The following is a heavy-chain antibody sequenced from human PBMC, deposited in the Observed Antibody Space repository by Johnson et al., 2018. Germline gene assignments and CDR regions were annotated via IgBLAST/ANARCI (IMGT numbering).Heavy chain of an antibody. V-gene: IGHV3-33*05. CDR3: ARYYGSGFFDI. CDR1: GFTFSSYG. D-gene: IGHD3-10*01. J-gene: IGHJ3*02. CDR2: ISYDGSNK. Sequence: QVQLVESGGGVVQPGRSLRLSCAASGFTFSSYGMHWVRQAPGKGLEWVAVISYDGSNKYYADSVKGRFTISRDISKNTLYLQMNSLRAEDTAVYYCARYYGSGFFDIWGQGTMVTVSS.